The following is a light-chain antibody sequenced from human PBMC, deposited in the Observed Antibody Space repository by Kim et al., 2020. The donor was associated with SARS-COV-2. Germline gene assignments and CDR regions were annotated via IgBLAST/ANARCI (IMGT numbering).Light chain of an antibody. CDR2: LEGSGSY. J-gene: IGLJ3*02. CDR3: ETWDSNTHWV. V-gene: IGLV4-60*03. CDR1: SGHSSYI. Sequence: QPVLTQSSSASASLGSSVKLTCTLSSGHSSYIIAWHQQQPGKAPRYLMKLEGSGSYNKGSGVPDRFSGASSGADRYLTISNLQSEDEADYYCETWDSNTHWVFGGGTRRIV.